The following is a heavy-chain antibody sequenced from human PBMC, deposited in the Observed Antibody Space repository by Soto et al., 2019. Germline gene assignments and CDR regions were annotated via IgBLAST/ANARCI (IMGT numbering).Heavy chain of an antibody. CDR2: IKQDGSEK. D-gene: IGHD6-19*01. Sequence: EVQLVESGGGLVQPGGSLGLSCAASGFTFSSSWMSWVRQAPGKGLEWVANIKQDGSEKYYVDSVKGRFTISRDNAKNSLYLQMNSLRAEDTAVYYCAREQYSSGWLEDYWGQGTLVTVSS. J-gene: IGHJ4*02. CDR3: AREQYSSGWLEDY. CDR1: GFTFSSSW. V-gene: IGHV3-7*01.